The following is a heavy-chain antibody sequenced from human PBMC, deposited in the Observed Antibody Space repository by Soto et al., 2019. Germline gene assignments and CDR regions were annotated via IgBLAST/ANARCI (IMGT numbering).Heavy chain of an antibody. CDR1: DGSISSYY. CDR2: IYYSGST. CDR3: ARRGSSWYFDY. J-gene: IGHJ4*02. D-gene: IGHD6-13*01. Sequence: SETLSLTCAVYDGSISSYYWSWIRQPPGKGLEWIGYIYYSGSTNYNPSLKSRVTISVDTSKNQFSLKLSSVTAADTAVYYCARRGSSWYFDYWGQGTLVTVSS. V-gene: IGHV4-59*01.